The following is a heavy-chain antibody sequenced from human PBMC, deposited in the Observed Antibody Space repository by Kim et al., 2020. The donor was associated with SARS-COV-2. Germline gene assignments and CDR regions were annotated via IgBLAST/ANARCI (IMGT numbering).Heavy chain of an antibody. Sequence: GSLRLSCAASGFTFSSYAMHWVRQAPGKGLEWVAVISYDGSNKYYADSVKGRFTISRDNSKNTLYLQMNSLRAEDTAVYYCAGGGAAAGTGDYYYYYGMDVWGQGTTVTVSS. CDR2: ISYDGSNK. CDR3: AGGGAAAGTGDYYYYYGMDV. V-gene: IGHV3-30-3*01. J-gene: IGHJ6*02. CDR1: GFTFSSYA. D-gene: IGHD6-13*01.